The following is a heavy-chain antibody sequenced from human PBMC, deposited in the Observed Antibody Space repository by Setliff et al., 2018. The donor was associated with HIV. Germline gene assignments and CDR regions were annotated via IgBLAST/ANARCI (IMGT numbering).Heavy chain of an antibody. CDR1: GGSVGSGSYY. D-gene: IGHD4-17*01. J-gene: IGHJ4*02. Sequence: PSETLSLTCSVSGGSVGSGSYYWSWIRQSPGKGPEWLGYIYYSGSTTYNPSLRSRVTISIDTSKNQFSLNLRSVTAAVTAVYYCARDPPGYGDSKDYWGQGKLVTVSS. CDR3: ARDPPGYGDSKDY. V-gene: IGHV4-61*01. CDR2: IYYSGST.